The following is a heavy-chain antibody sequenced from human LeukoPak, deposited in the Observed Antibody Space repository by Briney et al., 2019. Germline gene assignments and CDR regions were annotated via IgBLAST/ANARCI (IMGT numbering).Heavy chain of an antibody. V-gene: IGHV1-69*13. J-gene: IGHJ4*02. CDR2: IIPIFGTA. CDR3: ARVLTYYSGSGSYI. CDR1: GGTFSSYA. Sequence: GASVKVSCKASGGTFSSYAISWVRQAPGQGLEWMGGIIPIFGTANYAQKFQGRVTITADESTSTAYMELSSLRSEDTAVYYCARVLTYYSGSGSYIWGQGTLVTVSS. D-gene: IGHD3-10*01.